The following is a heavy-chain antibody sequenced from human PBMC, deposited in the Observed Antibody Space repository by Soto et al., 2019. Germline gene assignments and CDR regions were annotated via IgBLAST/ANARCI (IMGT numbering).Heavy chain of an antibody. V-gene: IGHV3-23*01. CDR1: GFTFTTYA. Sequence: QLLESGGGLVQPGGSLRLSCAASGFTFTTYAMSWVRQAPGKGLEWVSGISGVSDSTYYADSVRGRFTISRDNSKEMVYLQMDSLKVEDTAVYYCAKDLGLGITSLRGWFDPWGQGTLVTVSS. J-gene: IGHJ5*02. CDR2: ISGVSDST. D-gene: IGHD3-3*01. CDR3: AKDLGLGITSLRGWFDP.